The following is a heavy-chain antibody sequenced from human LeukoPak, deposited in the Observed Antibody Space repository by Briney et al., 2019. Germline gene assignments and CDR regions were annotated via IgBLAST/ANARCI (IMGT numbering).Heavy chain of an antibody. CDR1: GFTFSSYS. Sequence: GGSLRLSCAASGFTFSSYSMNWVRQAPGKGLEWVSSISSSSSYIYYADSVEGRFTIPRDNAKNSLYLQMNSLRAEDTAVYYCARGRIQLWRSDYYYMDVWGKGTTVTVSS. D-gene: IGHD5-18*01. CDR3: ARGRIQLWRSDYYYMDV. J-gene: IGHJ6*03. CDR2: ISSSSSYI. V-gene: IGHV3-21*01.